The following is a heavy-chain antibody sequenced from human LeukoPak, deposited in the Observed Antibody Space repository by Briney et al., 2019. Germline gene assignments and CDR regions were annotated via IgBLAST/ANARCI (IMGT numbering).Heavy chain of an antibody. D-gene: IGHD3-22*01. CDR3: ARRETYYDSSGYHFDY. V-gene: IGHV5-51*01. CDR1: GYSFTSYW. J-gene: IGHJ4*02. Sequence: GESLKISCKGSGYSFTSYWIGWVRQMPGKGLEWMGIIYPGDSDTRDSPPFQGQVTMSVDRSISTAYLQWSSLKASDTAMYYCARRETYYDSSGYHFDYWGQGTLVTVSS. CDR2: IYPGDSDT.